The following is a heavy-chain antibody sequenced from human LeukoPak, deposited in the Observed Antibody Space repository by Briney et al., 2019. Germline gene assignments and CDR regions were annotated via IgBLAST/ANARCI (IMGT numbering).Heavy chain of an antibody. J-gene: IGHJ4*02. V-gene: IGHV1-2*02. CDR3: ARVRWELLELDY. CDR2: INPNSGGT. Sequence: ASVTVSFKASGYTFTVYYMHWERQAHGQGKEWMGWINPNSGGTNYAQKFQGRVTMTRDTSISTAYMELSRLRSDDTAVYYCARVRWELLELDYWGQGTLVTVSS. D-gene: IGHD1-26*01. CDR1: GYTFTVYY.